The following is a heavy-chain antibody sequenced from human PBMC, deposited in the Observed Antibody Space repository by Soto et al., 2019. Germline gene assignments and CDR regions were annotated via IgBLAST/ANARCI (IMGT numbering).Heavy chain of an antibody. CDR2: IYYSGST. J-gene: IGHJ6*03. CDR3: ARESVDPSLPGRSGHLSYCYYMDV. V-gene: IGHV4-31*03. Sequence: SETLSLTCTVSGGSISSGGYYWSWIRQHPGKGLEWIGYIYYSGSTYYNPSLKSRVTISVDTSKNQFSLKLSSVTAADTAVYYCARESVDPSLPGRSGHLSYCYYMDVWGKGTTVTVSS. CDR1: GGSISSGGYY. D-gene: IGHD3-10*01.